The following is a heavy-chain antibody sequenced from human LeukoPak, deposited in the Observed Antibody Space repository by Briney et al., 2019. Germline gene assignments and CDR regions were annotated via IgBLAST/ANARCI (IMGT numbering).Heavy chain of an antibody. V-gene: IGHV5-51*01. CDR3: TKGANGHSFDY. Sequence: GASLQISCKCSGSIFTSYGIAWVRQLPGKGLEWMGLIFPGDSDTRYSPSFQGQVTISADKSSSTAYLQWSSLKASDTALYYCTKGANGHSFDYWGQGTPVTVSS. CDR1: GSIFTSYG. D-gene: IGHD2-8*01. CDR2: IFPGDSDT. J-gene: IGHJ4*02.